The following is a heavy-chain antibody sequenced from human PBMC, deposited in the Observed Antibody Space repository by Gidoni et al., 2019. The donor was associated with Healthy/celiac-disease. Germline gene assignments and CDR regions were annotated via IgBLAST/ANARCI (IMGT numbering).Heavy chain of an antibody. D-gene: IGHD4-17*01. CDR1: GGSFSGYY. V-gene: IGHV4-34*01. Sequence: QVQLQQWGAGLLKPSETLSLTCAVYGGSFSGYYWSWIRPPPGKGLEWIGEINHSGSTNYNPSLKSRVTISVDTSKNQFSLKLSSVTAADTAVYYCARARSGGDYDYWGQGTLVTVSS. J-gene: IGHJ4*02. CDR2: INHSGST. CDR3: ARARSGGDYDY.